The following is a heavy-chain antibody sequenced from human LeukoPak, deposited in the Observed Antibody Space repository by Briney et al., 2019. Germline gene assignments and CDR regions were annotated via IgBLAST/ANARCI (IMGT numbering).Heavy chain of an antibody. J-gene: IGHJ5*02. CDR3: ARGGSRLRQLVLSNGDWFDP. CDR2: INANSGGT. CDR1: GYTFTGYH. Sequence: GASVKVSCKASGYTFTGYHMHWVRQAPGQGLEWMAWINANSGGTNYAQKFQGRVTMTRDTSISTAYMELSRLRSDDTAVYYCARGGSRLRQLVLSNGDWFDPWGQGTLVTVSS. D-gene: IGHD6-13*01. V-gene: IGHV1-2*02.